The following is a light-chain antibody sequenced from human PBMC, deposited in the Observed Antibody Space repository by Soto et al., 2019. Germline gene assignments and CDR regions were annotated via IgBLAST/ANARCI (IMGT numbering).Light chain of an antibody. J-gene: IGKJ4*01. Sequence: EIVLTQSPGTLSLSPGERATLSCRPSQSVISSFLAWFQQKPGQAPRXXIYGASSRETGIPDRFSGSGSGTEFTLTISRLEPEDFAVYYCQQYVSSPLTFGGGTQVDIK. CDR1: QSVISSF. V-gene: IGKV3-20*01. CDR2: GAS. CDR3: QQYVSSPLT.